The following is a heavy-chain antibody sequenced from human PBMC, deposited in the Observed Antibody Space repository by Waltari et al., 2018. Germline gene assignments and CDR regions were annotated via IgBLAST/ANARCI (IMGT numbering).Heavy chain of an antibody. D-gene: IGHD3-22*01. Sequence: QVQLVQSGAEVKKPGASVTVSCTASGYTFNSYGISWVRQAPGQGLEWMGWISGFNGNRKYAQKFQGRVTMTTDTSTSTAYMDLRSLRTDDTAVYYCARVTYYYDSSGYFTYYFDSWGQGTLVTVSS. CDR3: ARVTYYYDSSGYFTYYFDS. V-gene: IGHV1-18*01. J-gene: IGHJ4*02. CDR2: ISGFNGNR. CDR1: GYTFNSYG.